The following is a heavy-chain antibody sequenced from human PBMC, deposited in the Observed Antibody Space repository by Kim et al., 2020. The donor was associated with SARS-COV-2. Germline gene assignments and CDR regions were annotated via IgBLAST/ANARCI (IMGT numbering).Heavy chain of an antibody. Sequence: GGSLRLSCAASGFTFSSYSMNWVRQAPGKGLEWVSYISSSSSTIYYADSVKGRFTISRDNAKNSLYLQMNSLRDEDTAVYYCAREHTIFGVVANDYGMDVWGQGATVTVSS. V-gene: IGHV3-48*02. D-gene: IGHD3-3*01. CDR1: GFTFSSYS. CDR3: AREHTIFGVVANDYGMDV. CDR2: ISSSSSTI. J-gene: IGHJ6*02.